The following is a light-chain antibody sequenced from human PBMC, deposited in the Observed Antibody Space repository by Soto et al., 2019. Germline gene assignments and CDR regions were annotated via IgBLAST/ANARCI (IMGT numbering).Light chain of an antibody. CDR1: QSLSSNY. J-gene: IGKJ1*01. CDR2: GAS. Sequence: EIVLTQSPGTLSLSPGERATLSCRASQSLSSNYLAWYQQKPGQAPRLLIYGASSRATGIPDRFSGSGSGTDFTLTISRLEPEDFAVYYCHQYDSWTFGQGTKVDIK. CDR3: HQYDSWT. V-gene: IGKV3-20*01.